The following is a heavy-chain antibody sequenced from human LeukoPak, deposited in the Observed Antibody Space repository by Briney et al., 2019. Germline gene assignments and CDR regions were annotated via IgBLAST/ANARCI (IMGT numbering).Heavy chain of an antibody. CDR1: GFTFSSYA. J-gene: IGHJ3*02. D-gene: IGHD6-19*01. Sequence: GGSLRLSCAASGFTFSSYAMHWVRQAPGKGLEWVAVISYDGSNKYYADSVKGRFTISRDNSKNTLYLQMNSLRAEDTAVYYCARTSSGGAFDIWGQGTMVTVSS. V-gene: IGHV3-30-3*01. CDR3: ARTSSGGAFDI. CDR2: ISYDGSNK.